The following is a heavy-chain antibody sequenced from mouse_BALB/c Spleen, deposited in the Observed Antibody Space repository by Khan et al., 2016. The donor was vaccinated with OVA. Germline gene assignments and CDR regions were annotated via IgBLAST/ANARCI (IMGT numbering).Heavy chain of an antibody. J-gene: IGHJ4*01. Sequence: EVQLVESGGGLVQPKGSLKLSCAASGFTFNTYAMNWVRQAPGKGLKWVARIRSKTNNYATYYADSVKDRFTISRDDSQSMLYLQMNNLKTEDTAMYYCVRHKNYYGEDAMDYWGQGTSVTVSS. CDR3: VRHKNYYGEDAMDY. CDR2: IRSKTNNYAT. D-gene: IGHD1-1*01. V-gene: IGHV10-1*02. CDR1: GFTFNTYA.